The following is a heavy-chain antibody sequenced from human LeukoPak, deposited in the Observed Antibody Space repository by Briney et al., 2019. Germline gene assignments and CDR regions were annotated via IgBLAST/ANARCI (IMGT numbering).Heavy chain of an antibody. CDR2: ISGDGSGT. J-gene: IGHJ5*02. V-gene: IGHV3-43*02. CDR1: GFTFDDYV. D-gene: IGHD5-12*01. Sequence: PGGSLRLSGTASGFTFDDYVMHWVRQAPGKGLEWVSLISGDGSGTYYADSVKGRFTISRDNSKNSLFLHMSGLRAEDTALYYCATQNPPGSGYYDTYNWFDPWGQGTLVTVAS. CDR3: ATQNPPGSGYYDTYNWFDP.